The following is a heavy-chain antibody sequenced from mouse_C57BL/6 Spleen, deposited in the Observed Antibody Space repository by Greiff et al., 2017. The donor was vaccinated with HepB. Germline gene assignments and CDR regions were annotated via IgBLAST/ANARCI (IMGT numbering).Heavy chain of an antibody. J-gene: IGHJ2*01. Sequence: QVQLQQSGAELVRPGASVTLSCKASGYTFTDYEMHWVKQTPVHSLEWIGAIDPETGGTAYNQKFKGKAILTADKSSSTAYMELRSLTSEDSAVYYCTREVVTGTVYYFDYWGQGTTLTVSS. CDR3: TREVVTGTVYYFDY. CDR2: IDPETGGT. D-gene: IGHD4-1*01. V-gene: IGHV1-15*01. CDR1: GYTFTDYE.